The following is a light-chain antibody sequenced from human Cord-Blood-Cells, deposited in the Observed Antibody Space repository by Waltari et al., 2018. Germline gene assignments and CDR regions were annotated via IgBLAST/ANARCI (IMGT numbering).Light chain of an antibody. CDR1: QSVLYSSNNKNY. CDR3: QQYYSTPPT. CDR2: WAS. V-gene: IGKV4-1*01. J-gene: IGKJ2*01. Sequence: DIVMTQSPDSLAVSLGERATTTCKSSQSVLYSSNNKNYLAWYQQKPGQPPKLLIYWASTRESGVPDRFSGSGSGTDFTLTISSLQAEDVAVYYCQQYYSTPPTFGQGTKLEIK.